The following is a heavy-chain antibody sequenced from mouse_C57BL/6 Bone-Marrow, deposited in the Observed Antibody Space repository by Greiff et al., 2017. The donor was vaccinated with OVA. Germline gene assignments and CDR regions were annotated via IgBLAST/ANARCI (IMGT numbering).Heavy chain of an antibody. Sequence: QVQLQQPGAELVKPGASVKLSCKASGYTFTSYWMPWVKQRPGQGLEWIGEIDPSDSYTNYNQKFKGKATLTVDTSSSTAYMQLSSLTSEDSAVYYCARNWDYWYFDVWGTGTTVTVSS. CDR1: GYTFTSYW. J-gene: IGHJ1*03. CDR3: ARNWDYWYFDV. CDR2: IDPSDSYT. V-gene: IGHV1-50*01. D-gene: IGHD4-1*01.